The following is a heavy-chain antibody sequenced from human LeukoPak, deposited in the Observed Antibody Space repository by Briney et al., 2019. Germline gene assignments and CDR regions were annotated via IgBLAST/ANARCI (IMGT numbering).Heavy chain of an antibody. V-gene: IGHV3-48*03. CDR1: AVSFSSYG. CDR2: ISGGGGSI. Sequence: GGSLRLSCAASAVSFSSYGMNCVVHPPGKELVWVSYISGGGGSIYYADSVKGRFSISRDNAKNSLYLQMNSLRAEDTAVYYCARGPTYMTAVDYWGQGTLVTVSS. D-gene: IGHD2-21*02. CDR3: ARGPTYMTAVDY. J-gene: IGHJ4*02.